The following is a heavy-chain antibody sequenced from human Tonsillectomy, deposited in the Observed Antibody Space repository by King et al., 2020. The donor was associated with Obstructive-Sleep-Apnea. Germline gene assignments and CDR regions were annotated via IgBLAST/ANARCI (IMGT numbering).Heavy chain of an antibody. CDR1: GFTFNNFA. CDR2: ISHDGNSK. J-gene: IGHJ4*02. CDR3: AKDHGYSGAQYYFDY. V-gene: IGHV3-30*18. Sequence: VQLVESGGGVVQPGGSLRLSCAASGFTFNNFAMHWVRQAPGKGLEWVAVISHDGNSKYYADSVRGRFTISRDSSKNTLFLQINSLRAEDTAVYYWAKDHGYSGAQYYFDYWGQGTLVTVSS. D-gene: IGHD6-25*01.